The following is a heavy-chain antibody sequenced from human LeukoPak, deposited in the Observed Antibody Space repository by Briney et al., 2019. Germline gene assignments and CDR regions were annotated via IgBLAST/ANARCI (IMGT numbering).Heavy chain of an antibody. CDR1: GGTFSSYA. V-gene: IGHV1-2*02. J-gene: IGHJ5*02. D-gene: IGHD3-3*01. CDR2: INPNSGGT. Sequence: GASVKVSCKASGGTFSSYAISWVRQAPGQGLEWMGWINPNSGGTNYAQKFQGRVTMTRDTSITTTYMELSRLTPDDSAVYFCATEASGLNWFDPWGQGTLVTVSS. CDR3: ATEASGLNWFDP.